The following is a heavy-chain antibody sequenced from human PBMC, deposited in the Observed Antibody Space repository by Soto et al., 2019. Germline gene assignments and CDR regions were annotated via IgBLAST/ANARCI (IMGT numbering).Heavy chain of an antibody. J-gene: IGHJ4*02. Sequence: QVQLVESGGGVVQPGRSLRLSCAASGFTFSNYGMHWVRQAPGKGLEWVAVISYDGSNKYYADSVKGRFTISRDNSKNTLYLQMNSLRAEDTAVYHCTILGEAVAGTRTKSFDYWGQGTLVTVCS. CDR3: TILGEAVAGTRTKSFDY. D-gene: IGHD6-19*01. CDR2: ISYDGSNK. CDR1: GFTFSNYG. V-gene: IGHV3-30*03.